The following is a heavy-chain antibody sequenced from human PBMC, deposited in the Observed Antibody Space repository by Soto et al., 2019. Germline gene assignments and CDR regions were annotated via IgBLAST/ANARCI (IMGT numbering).Heavy chain of an antibody. J-gene: IGHJ6*02. D-gene: IGHD6-6*01. CDR2: INHSGST. CDR3: ARGSGQLAGPYYYYYGMDV. Sequence: PSETLSLTCAVYGGSFSGYYWSWIRQPPGKGLEWIGEINHSGSTNYNPSLKSRVTISVDTSKNQFSLKLSSVTAADTAVYYCARGSGQLAGPYYYYYGMDVWGQGTTVTVSS. V-gene: IGHV4-34*01. CDR1: GGSFSGYY.